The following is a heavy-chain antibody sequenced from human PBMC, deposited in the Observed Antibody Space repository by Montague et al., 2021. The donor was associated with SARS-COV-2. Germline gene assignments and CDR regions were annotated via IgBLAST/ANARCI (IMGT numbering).Heavy chain of an antibody. CDR2: ISSSGSTI. CDR1: GFSFSSYE. D-gene: IGHD1-26*01. Sequence: SLRLSCAASGFSFSSYEMNWVRQAPGKGLEWASYISSSGSTIYYADSVKGRFTISRDNAKNSLYLQMNSLRAEDTAVYYCARVFATVGAMDRNDYWGQGTLVTVSS. CDR3: ARVFATVGAMDRNDY. V-gene: IGHV3-48*03. J-gene: IGHJ4*02.